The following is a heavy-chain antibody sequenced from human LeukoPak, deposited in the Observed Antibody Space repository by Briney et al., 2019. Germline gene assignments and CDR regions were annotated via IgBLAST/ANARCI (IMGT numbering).Heavy chain of an antibody. J-gene: IGHJ4*02. CDR2: INPNSGNT. D-gene: IGHD5-12*01. Sequence: ASVKVSCKASGYTFTSYDINWVRQATGQGLEWMGWINPNSGNTSYAQKLQGRVTMTRNTSISTAYMELSSLRSEDTAVYYCALRSRGYSGYDAFDYWGQGTLVTVSS. V-gene: IGHV1-8*01. CDR1: GYTFTSYD. CDR3: ALRSRGYSGYDAFDY.